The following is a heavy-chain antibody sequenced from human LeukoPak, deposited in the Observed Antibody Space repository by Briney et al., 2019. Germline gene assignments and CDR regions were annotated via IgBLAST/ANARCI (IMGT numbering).Heavy chain of an antibody. J-gene: IGHJ4*02. CDR1: GGTFSSYA. CDR2: IIPTLGTA. CDR3: ARGSNYLEAFDY. V-gene: IGHV1-69*11. D-gene: IGHD4-11*01. Sequence: SVKVSCKASGGTFSSYAISWVRQAPGQGLEWMGRIIPTLGTANYAQKFQGRVTITTDESTSTAYMELSSLRSEDTAVYYCARGSNYLEAFDYWGQGTLVTVSS.